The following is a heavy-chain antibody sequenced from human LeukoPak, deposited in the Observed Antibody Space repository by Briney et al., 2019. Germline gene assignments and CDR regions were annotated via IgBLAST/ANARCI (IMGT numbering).Heavy chain of an antibody. CDR3: ARDLDYGGRSNFDH. CDR1: GFTFSTYW. Sequence: PGGSLRLACAASGFTFSTYWMHWVRQAPGKGLVWVSRITSDGSSIMYADSVRGRFTISRDNAKNTLYLQMNSLRAEDTAVYYCARDLDYGGRSNFDHWGQGTLVTVSS. CDR2: ITSDGSSI. V-gene: IGHV3-74*03. D-gene: IGHD4-23*01. J-gene: IGHJ4*02.